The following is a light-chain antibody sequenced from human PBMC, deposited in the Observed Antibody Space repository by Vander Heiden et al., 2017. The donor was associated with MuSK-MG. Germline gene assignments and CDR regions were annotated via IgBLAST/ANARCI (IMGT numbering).Light chain of an antibody. CDR2: AAS. CDR3: QQSYNTPWT. Sequence: DIQMTQSPSSLSASVGDRVTITCRASQSVSRYLNWYQQKAGEAPKLLIYAASRLQSGVSSRFSGSGSGTDFTLTISSLQPEDLAIYHCQQSYNTPWTFGQGTKVEIK. CDR1: QSVSRY. V-gene: IGKV1-39*01. J-gene: IGKJ1*01.